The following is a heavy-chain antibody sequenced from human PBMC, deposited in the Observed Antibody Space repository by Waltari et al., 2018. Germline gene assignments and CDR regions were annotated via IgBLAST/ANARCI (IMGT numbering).Heavy chain of an antibody. CDR3: ARSGSGLFDY. D-gene: IGHD5-12*01. CDR2: INHSGSN. J-gene: IGHJ4*02. V-gene: IGHV4-34*01. CDR1: GGSFSGYY. Sequence: QVQLQQWGAGLLKPSETLSLTCAVYGGSFSGYYWSWIRQPPGKGLEWIGEINHSGSNNYNPSLKGRVTISVDTSKNQFSLKLSSVTAADTAVYYCARSGSGLFDYWGQGTLVTVSS.